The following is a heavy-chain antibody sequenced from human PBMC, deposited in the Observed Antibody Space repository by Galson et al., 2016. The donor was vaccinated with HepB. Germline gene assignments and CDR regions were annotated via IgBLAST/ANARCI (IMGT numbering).Heavy chain of an antibody. D-gene: IGHD3-10*01. CDR3: AGDMSTTGEYYYHY. CDR1: GFTFSTYW. Sequence: SLRLSCAASGFTFSTYWMHWVRQVPGMGLVWVSRVNSDGSRTTYVDSVKGRFTISRDNSKNTLYLQMNSLRAEDTAVYYCAGDMSTTGEYYYHYWGQGTLVTVSS. V-gene: IGHV3-74*01. CDR2: VNSDGSRT. J-gene: IGHJ4*02.